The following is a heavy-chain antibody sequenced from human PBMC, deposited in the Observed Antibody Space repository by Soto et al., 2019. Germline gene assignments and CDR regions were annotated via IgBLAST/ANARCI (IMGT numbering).Heavy chain of an antibody. D-gene: IGHD4-17*01. CDR2: ISWNSGSI. CDR3: AKVDGDLGAFDI. CDR1: GFTFDDYA. Sequence: EVQLVESGGGLVQPGRSLRLSCAASGFTFDDYAMHWVRQAPGKGLEWVSGISWNSGSIGYADSVKGRFTISRDNAKNSLYLQMNSLRAEDTALYYCAKVDGDLGAFDIWGQGTMVTVSS. J-gene: IGHJ3*02. V-gene: IGHV3-9*01.